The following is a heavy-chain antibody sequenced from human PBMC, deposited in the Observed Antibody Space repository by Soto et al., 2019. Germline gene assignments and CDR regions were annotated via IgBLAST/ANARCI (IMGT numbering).Heavy chain of an antibody. CDR3: ISGDSSGWDPPRY. CDR2: IRSKANSYAT. V-gene: IGHV3-73*01. CDR1: GFTFSGSA. D-gene: IGHD6-19*01. J-gene: IGHJ4*02. Sequence: HPGGSLRLSCAASGFTFSGSAMHWVRQASGKGLEWVGRIRSKANSYATAYAASVKGRFTISRDDSKNTAYMQMNSLKTEDTAVYYCISGDSSGWDPPRYWGQGTLVTVSS.